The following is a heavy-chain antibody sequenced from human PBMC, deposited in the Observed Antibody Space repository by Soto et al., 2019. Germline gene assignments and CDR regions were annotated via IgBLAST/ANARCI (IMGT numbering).Heavy chain of an antibody. CDR3: ARLRIATNNYKWLDP. J-gene: IGHJ5*02. D-gene: IGHD2-21*01. CDR1: CAALNSGNYY. Sequence: SETLSLTCSVSCAALNSGNYYWSWIRQVPGKGLEWIGHIYVTGAVDYNPSIRDRITISQDTSERQFSLNLRLVTAADTAVYYCARLRIATNNYKWLDPWGQGTLVTVS. V-gene: IGHV4-31*03. CDR2: IYVTGAV.